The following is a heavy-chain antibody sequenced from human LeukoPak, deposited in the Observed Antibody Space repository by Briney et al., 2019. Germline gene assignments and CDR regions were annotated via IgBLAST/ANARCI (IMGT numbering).Heavy chain of an antibody. D-gene: IGHD5-18*01. Sequence: SGTLSLTCAVSGGSISSSNWWSWVRQPPGKGLEWIGEIYHSGSTNYNPSLKSRVTISVDKSKNQFSLKLSSVTAADTAVYYCGRGGSDVQRPATFYYCDYWGQGTLVTVSS. CDR3: GRGGSDVQRPATFYYCDY. CDR1: GGSISSSNW. CDR2: IYHSGST. J-gene: IGHJ4*02. V-gene: IGHV4-4*02.